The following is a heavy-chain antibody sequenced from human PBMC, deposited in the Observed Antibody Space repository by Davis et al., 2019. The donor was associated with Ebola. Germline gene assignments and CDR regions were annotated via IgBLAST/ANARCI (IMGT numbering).Heavy chain of an antibody. V-gene: IGHV3-15*01. D-gene: IGHD2-2*01. J-gene: IGHJ4*02. CDR2: IKSKTDGGTT. Sequence: PGGSLRLSCAASGFTFSNAWMSWVRQAPGKGLEWVGRIKSKTDGGTTDYAAPVKGRFTISRDDSKNTLYLQMNSLKTEDTAVYYCTTDPDIVVVPADPFDYWGQGTLVTVSS. CDR1: GFTFSNAW. CDR3: TTDPDIVVVPADPFDY.